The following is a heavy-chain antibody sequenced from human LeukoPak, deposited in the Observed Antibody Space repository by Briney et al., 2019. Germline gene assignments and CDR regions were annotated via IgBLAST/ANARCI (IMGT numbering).Heavy chain of an antibody. J-gene: IGHJ4*02. CDR2: LIPILGIA. CDR3: ARDQNTMVRGVIITGDY. CDR1: GGTFSSYA. V-gene: IGHV1-69*04. Sequence: ASVKVSCKASGGTFSSYAISWVRQAPGQGLEWMGRLIPILGIANYAQKFQGRVTITADKSTSTAYMELSSLRSEDTAVYYCARDQNTMVRGVIITGDYWGQGTLVTVSS. D-gene: IGHD3-10*01.